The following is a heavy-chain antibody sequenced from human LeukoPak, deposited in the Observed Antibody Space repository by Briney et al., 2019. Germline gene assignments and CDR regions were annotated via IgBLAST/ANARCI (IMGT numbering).Heavy chain of an antibody. CDR1: GHTFTSYY. CDR3: VSTYYDFWSGYPYYYGMDV. D-gene: IGHD3-3*01. V-gene: IGHV1-46*01. J-gene: IGHJ6*02. CDR2: INPSGGST. Sequence: ASVKVSCKASGHTFTSYYMHWVRQAPGQGLEWMGIINPSGGSTSYAQKFQGRVTMTRDTSTSTVYMELSSLKASDTAMYYCVSTYYDFWSGYPYYYGMDVWGQGTTVTVSS.